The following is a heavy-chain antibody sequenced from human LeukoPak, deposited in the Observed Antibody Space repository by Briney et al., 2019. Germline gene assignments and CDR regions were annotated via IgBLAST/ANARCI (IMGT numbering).Heavy chain of an antibody. Sequence: SETLSLTCTVSGGSISSGSYYWSWIRQPAGKGLEWIGRIYTSGSTNYNPSLKSRVTISVDTSKNQFSLKLSSVTAADTAVYYCARGQYNWNPKLLDHWGQGTLVTVSS. J-gene: IGHJ4*01. CDR3: ARGQYNWNPKLLDH. D-gene: IGHD1-20*01. CDR2: IYTSGST. CDR1: GGSISSGSYY. V-gene: IGHV4-61*02.